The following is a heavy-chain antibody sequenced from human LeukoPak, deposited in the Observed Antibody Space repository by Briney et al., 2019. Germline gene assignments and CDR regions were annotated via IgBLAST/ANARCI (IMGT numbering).Heavy chain of an antibody. D-gene: IGHD6-13*01. J-gene: IGHJ4*02. CDR3: ARGRGVYSSSPPDY. CDR1: GFTFSSYS. Sequence: GGSLRLSCAASGFTFSSYSMNWVRQAPGKGLEWVSSISSSSSYIYYADSVKGRFTISRDNAKNSLYLQMNSLRAEDTAVYYCARGRGVYSSSPPDYWGQGTLVTVSS. V-gene: IGHV3-21*01. CDR2: ISSSSSYI.